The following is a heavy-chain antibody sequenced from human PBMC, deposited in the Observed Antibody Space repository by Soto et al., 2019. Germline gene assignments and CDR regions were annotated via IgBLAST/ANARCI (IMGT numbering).Heavy chain of an antibody. V-gene: IGHV3-15*01. Sequence: GGSLRLSCAASGITFSNAWMTWVRQAPGKGLEWVGRIKSITDGGTTDYAAPVKGRFTISRDDSKDTLYLQMNNLRTEDTAVYHCTTDSADIVVVPATFVMDVWGQGTTVTVSS. CDR1: GITFSNAW. CDR2: IKSITDGGTT. CDR3: TTDSADIVVVPATFVMDV. J-gene: IGHJ6*02. D-gene: IGHD2-2*01.